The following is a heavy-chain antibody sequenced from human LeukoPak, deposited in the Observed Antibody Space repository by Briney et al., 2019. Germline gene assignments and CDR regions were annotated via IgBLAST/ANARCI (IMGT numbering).Heavy chain of an antibody. V-gene: IGHV1-18*01. CDR2: ISAYNGNT. D-gene: IGHD3-10*01. Sequence: ASVKVSCKASGYTFTSYGISWVRQAPGQGLEWMGWISAYNGNTNYAQKLQGRVTMTTDTSTSTAYMELRSLRSDDTAVYYCARDLTVHITMVRGVIDYWGQGTLVTVSS. CDR3: ARDLTVHITMVRGVIDY. CDR1: GYTFTSYG. J-gene: IGHJ4*02.